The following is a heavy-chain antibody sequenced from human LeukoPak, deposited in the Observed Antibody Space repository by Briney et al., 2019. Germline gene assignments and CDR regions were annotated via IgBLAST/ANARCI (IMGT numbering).Heavy chain of an antibody. Sequence: PGGSLRLSCAASGFTFSGSAMHWVRQAPGKGLEWVSVISGSGDKSYYTDSVKGRFTVSRDNSKSTVYLQMNSLRAEDTAVYYCAKGPRTVRFGDRHKGMFDYWGQGTLVTVSS. CDR2: ISGSGDKS. CDR1: GFTFSGSA. CDR3: AKGPRTVRFGDRHKGMFDY. D-gene: IGHD3-10*01. J-gene: IGHJ4*02. V-gene: IGHV3-23*01.